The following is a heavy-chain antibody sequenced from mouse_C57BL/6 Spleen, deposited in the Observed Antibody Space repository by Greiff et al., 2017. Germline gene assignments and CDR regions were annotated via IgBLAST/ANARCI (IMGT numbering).Heavy chain of an antibody. CDR1: GYAFSSSW. CDR3: ASQKGGVCGYDVAWVAY. Sequence: VKLVESGPELVQPGASVKISCKASGYAFSSSWMNWVKQRPGKGLEWIGRIYPGDGDTNYNGKFKGKATLTAAKSSSTAYLQLSSLTSEDSAVLLCASQKGGVCGYDVAWVAYWGQGTLATVSA. J-gene: IGHJ3*01. D-gene: IGHD2-2*01. V-gene: IGHV1-82*01. CDR2: IYPGDGDT.